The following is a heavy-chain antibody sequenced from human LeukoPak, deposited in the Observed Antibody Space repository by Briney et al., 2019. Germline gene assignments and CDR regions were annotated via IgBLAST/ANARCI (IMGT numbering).Heavy chain of an antibody. CDR2: INQGGGDS. D-gene: IGHD2-2*01. V-gene: IGHV3-7*03. Sequence: QPGGSLRLSCAASGFTFSSYAMHWVRQPPGEGLEWVANINQGGGDSRYVDSVKGRFTISRDNAKKSLYLQMNSLGVEDTAIYYCARGLVVSPAAPYSWFDPGAQGTLVTVSS. CDR1: GFTFSSYA. J-gene: IGHJ5*02. CDR3: ARGLVVSPAAPYSWFDP.